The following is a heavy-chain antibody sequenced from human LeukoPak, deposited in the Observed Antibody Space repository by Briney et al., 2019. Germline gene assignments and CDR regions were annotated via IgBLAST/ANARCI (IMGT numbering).Heavy chain of an antibody. Sequence: SETLSLTCTVSGVSISSYYWSWIRQPPGKGLEWIGYIYYSGSTNYNPSLKSRVTISVDTSKNQFSLKLSSVTAADTAVYYCARQRYCSGGSCYSEQPDAFDIWGQGTMVTVSS. CDR1: GVSISSYY. CDR3: ARQRYCSGGSCYSEQPDAFDI. V-gene: IGHV4-59*08. CDR2: IYYSGST. D-gene: IGHD2-15*01. J-gene: IGHJ3*02.